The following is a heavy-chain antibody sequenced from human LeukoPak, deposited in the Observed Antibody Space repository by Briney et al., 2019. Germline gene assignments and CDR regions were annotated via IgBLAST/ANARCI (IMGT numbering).Heavy chain of an antibody. V-gene: IGHV3-7*01. Sequence: GGSLRLSCAASGFTFSSYWMSWVRQAPGKGLEWVANIKQDGSEKYYVDSVKGRFTISRDNAKNSLYLQMNSLRAEDTAVYYCAREARGYYDFWSGYYREDYWGQGTLVTASS. J-gene: IGHJ4*02. CDR2: IKQDGSEK. D-gene: IGHD3-3*01. CDR3: AREARGYYDFWSGYYREDY. CDR1: GFTFSSYW.